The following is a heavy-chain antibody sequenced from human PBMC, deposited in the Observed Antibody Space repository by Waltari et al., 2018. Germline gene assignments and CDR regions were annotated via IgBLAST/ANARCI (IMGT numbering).Heavy chain of an antibody. Sequence: QVQLVQSGAEVKKPGSSVKVSCKASGGTFSSYAISWVRQAPGQGLEWMGGILPIFGKTNYAQKFQGRGTMTADESTRTAYVELSRLRTEDTAVNYCSRSPMGCSGRSCYSSDAIDIWGQGTMVTVSS. J-gene: IGHJ3*02. CDR2: ILPIFGKT. CDR1: GGTFSSYA. CDR3: SRSPMGCSGRSCYSSDAIDI. V-gene: IGHV1-69*01. D-gene: IGHD2-15*01.